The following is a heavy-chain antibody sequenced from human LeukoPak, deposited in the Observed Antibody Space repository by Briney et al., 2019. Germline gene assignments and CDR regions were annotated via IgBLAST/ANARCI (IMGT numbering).Heavy chain of an antibody. J-gene: IGHJ5*02. D-gene: IGHD2-2*01. V-gene: IGHV1-69*13. Sequence: GASVKVSCKASGGTFSSYAISWVRQAPGQGLEWMGGIIPIFGTANYAQKFQGRVTITADESTSTAYMELSSLRSEDMAVYYCARVDQNWFDPWGPGTLVTVSS. CDR1: GGTFSSYA. CDR2: IIPIFGTA. CDR3: ARVDQNWFDP.